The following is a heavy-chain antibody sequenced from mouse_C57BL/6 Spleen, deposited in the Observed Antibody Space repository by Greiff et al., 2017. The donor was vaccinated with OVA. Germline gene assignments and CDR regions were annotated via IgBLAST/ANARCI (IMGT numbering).Heavy chain of an antibody. J-gene: IGHJ3*01. D-gene: IGHD1-1*01. CDR2: IDPSDSYT. CDR1: GYTFTSYW. Sequence: QVQLQQPGAELVKPGASVKLSCKASGYTFTSYWMQWVKQRPGQGLEWIGAIDPSDSYTNYNQKFKGTATLTVDTSSSTAYMQLSSLTSEDSAVYYCARGSYYGSSPAWFAYWGQGTLVTVSA. CDR3: ARGSYYGSSPAWFAY. V-gene: IGHV1-50*01.